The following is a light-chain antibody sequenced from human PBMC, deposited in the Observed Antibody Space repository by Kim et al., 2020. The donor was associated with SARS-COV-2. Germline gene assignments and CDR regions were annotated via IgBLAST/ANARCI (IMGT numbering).Light chain of an antibody. Sequence: VAPGERATRSCRASQSVNSNFAWYQQKPGQSTRLLIFGASTRATGIPARFSGSGSGTEFTLTISSLQSEDFAVYYCQQYNTWPRTFGQGTKVDIK. V-gene: IGKV3-15*01. CDR2: GAS. J-gene: IGKJ1*01. CDR1: QSVNSN. CDR3: QQYNTWPRT.